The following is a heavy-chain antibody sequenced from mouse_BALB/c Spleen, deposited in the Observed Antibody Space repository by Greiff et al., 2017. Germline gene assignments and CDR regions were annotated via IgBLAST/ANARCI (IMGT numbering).Heavy chain of an antibody. V-gene: IGHV5-17*02. D-gene: IGHD2-1*01. CDR1: GFTFSSFG. CDR2: ISSGSSTI. Sequence: VLLVESGGGLVQPGGSRKLSCAASGFTFSSFGMHWVRQAPEKGLEWVAYISSGSSTIYYADTVKGRFTISRDNPKNTLFLQMTSLRSEDTAMYYCARDGNYLDYWGQGTTLTVSS. J-gene: IGHJ2*01. CDR3: ARDGNYLDY.